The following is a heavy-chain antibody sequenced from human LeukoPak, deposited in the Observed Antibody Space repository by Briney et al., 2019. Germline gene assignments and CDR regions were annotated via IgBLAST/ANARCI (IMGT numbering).Heavy chain of an antibody. CDR2: INPSGGST. V-gene: IGHV1-46*01. Sequence: ASVKVSCKASGYTFTSYYMHWVRQAPGQGLEWMGIINPSGGSTSYAQKFQGRVTITRDTSTSIVYMELSSLRSEDTAVYYCAREYYDSSGYPGRVFDIWGQGTMVTVSS. J-gene: IGHJ3*02. CDR1: GYTFTSYY. D-gene: IGHD3-22*01. CDR3: AREYYDSSGYPGRVFDI.